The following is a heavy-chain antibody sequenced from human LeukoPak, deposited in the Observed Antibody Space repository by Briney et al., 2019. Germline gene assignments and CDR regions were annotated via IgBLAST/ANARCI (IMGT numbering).Heavy chain of an antibody. Sequence: SETLSLTCSVSGGSISSYSWSWIRQPPGKGLEWIAYISYSGSTNYNPSLKSRPTISLDTSKDQFSLKLSSVTAADTALYYCARHHASGSYSFDYWGQGTLVTVSS. CDR1: GGSISSYS. CDR3: ARHHASGSYSFDY. CDR2: ISYSGST. J-gene: IGHJ4*02. D-gene: IGHD3-10*01. V-gene: IGHV4-59*01.